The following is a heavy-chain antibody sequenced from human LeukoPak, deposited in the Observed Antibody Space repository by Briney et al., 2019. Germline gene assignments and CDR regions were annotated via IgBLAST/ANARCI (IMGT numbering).Heavy chain of an antibody. CDR2: INPNSGGT. CDR3: ARGGDGNPYYFDD. J-gene: IGHJ4*02. V-gene: IGHV1-2*04. Sequence: ASVKVSCKGSGYTFTSYGITWVRQAPGQGLEWMVWINPNSGGTNYAQKFQGWVTMTRDTSISTAYMELSRLRSDDTAVYYCARGGDGNPYYFDDWGQGTLVTVSS. D-gene: IGHD4-23*01. CDR1: GYTFTSYG.